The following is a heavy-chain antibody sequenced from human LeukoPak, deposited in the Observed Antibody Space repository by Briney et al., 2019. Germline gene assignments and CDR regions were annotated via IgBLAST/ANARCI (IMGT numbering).Heavy chain of an antibody. CDR2: IYYSGST. J-gene: IGHJ6*02. V-gene: IGHV4-59*08. Sequence: SETLALTCAVYGASFSNYYWSWIRQPPGKGLEWIGYIYYSGSTNYNPSLKSRVTISVDTSKNQFSLKLSSVTAADTAVYYCARTYYYDSSGYGPRSNYYYYGMDVWGQGTTVTVSS. D-gene: IGHD3-22*01. CDR1: GASFSNYY. CDR3: ARTYYYDSSGYGPRSNYYYYGMDV.